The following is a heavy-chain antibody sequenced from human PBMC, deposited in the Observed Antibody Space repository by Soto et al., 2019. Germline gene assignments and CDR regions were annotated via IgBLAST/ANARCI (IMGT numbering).Heavy chain of an antibody. Sequence: ASVKVSCKASGYTFTSYDINWVRQATGQGLEWMGWMNPNSGNTGYAQKFQGRVTMTRNTSISTAYMELSSLRSEDTAVYYCAREDVVVPAAEEGYYYYYYMDVWGKGTTVTVSS. J-gene: IGHJ6*03. CDR3: AREDVVVPAAEEGYYYYYYMDV. CDR1: GYTFTSYD. D-gene: IGHD2-2*01. CDR2: MNPNSGNT. V-gene: IGHV1-8*01.